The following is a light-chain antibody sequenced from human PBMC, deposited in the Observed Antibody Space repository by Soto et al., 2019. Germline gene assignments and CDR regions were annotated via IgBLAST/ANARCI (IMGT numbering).Light chain of an antibody. V-gene: IGKV1-5*01. J-gene: IGKJ1*01. CDR2: DAL. CDR1: QSITNR. CDR3: QHYGGMWT. Sequence: GDIVAITCRASQSITNRLAWYQLKPGKAPKVLIYDALNLESGVPSRFSGSGYGTEFTLTIRSLQPDDFATYCCQHYGGMWTFGQGTNVDIK.